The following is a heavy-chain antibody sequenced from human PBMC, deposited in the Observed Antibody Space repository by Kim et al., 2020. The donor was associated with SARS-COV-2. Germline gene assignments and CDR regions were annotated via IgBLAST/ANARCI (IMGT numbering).Heavy chain of an antibody. V-gene: IGHV1-69*13. J-gene: IGHJ4*02. CDR2: IIPIFGTA. D-gene: IGHD2-21*02. CDR1: GGTFSSYA. CDR3: ARGGGSYCGGDCYNFDY. Sequence: SVKVSCKASGGTFSSYAISWVRQAPGQGLEWMGGIIPIFGTANYARKFQGRVTITADESTSTAYMELSSLRSEDTAVYYCARGGGSYCGGDCYNFDYWGQGTLVTVSS.